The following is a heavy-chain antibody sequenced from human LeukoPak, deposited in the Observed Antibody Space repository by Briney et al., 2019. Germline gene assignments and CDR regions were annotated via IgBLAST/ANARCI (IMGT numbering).Heavy chain of an antibody. Sequence: ASVKVSCKASGFTFTSSAVQWVRQARGQRLEWIGWIVVGSGNTNYAQKFQERVTITRDMSTSTAYMELSSLRSEDTAVYYCAAGHYYDSSGDYWGQGTLVTVSS. J-gene: IGHJ4*02. CDR1: GFTFTSSA. CDR2: IVVGSGNT. CDR3: AAGHYYDSSGDY. V-gene: IGHV1-58*01. D-gene: IGHD3-22*01.